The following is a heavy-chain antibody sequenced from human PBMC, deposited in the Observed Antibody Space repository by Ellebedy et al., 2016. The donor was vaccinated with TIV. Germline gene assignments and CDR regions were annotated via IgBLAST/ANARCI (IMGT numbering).Heavy chain of an antibody. D-gene: IGHD3-3*01. CDR2: IDPSDSYT. CDR3: ARGTPFFENWFDP. Sequence: GESLKISCKGSGYIFTSHWINWVRQMPGKGLEWMGRIDPSDSYTNYSPSFQGLVTISADKSISTAYLQWNSLKASDTAMYFCARGTPFFENWFDPWGQGTLVTVSS. CDR1: GYIFTSHW. J-gene: IGHJ5*02. V-gene: IGHV5-10-1*01.